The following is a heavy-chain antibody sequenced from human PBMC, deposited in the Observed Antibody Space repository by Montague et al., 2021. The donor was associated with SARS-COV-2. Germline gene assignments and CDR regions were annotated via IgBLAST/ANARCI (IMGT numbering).Heavy chain of an antibody. CDR3: SCIESSSRKGTFDY. J-gene: IGHJ4*01. CDR1: GGSISTYH. V-gene: IGHV4-4*07. CDR2: IYNSGLS. D-gene: IGHD2-21*01. Sequence: SETLSLTCSVSGGSISTYHWSWIRQPAGKGLEWIGRIYNSGLSNSNPSLKSRVTISVDTSKNQLSLKLSSVTAADTAIYYCSCIESSSRKGTFDYWGHGTQVTVSS.